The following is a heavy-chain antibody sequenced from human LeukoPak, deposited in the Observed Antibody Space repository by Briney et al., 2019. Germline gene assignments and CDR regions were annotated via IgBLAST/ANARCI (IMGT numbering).Heavy chain of an antibody. CDR3: ARDDGLYSNYLWFDP. J-gene: IGHJ5*02. V-gene: IGHV1-2*02. Sequence: GASVKVSCKASGYTFTGYYMHWVRQAPGQGLEWMGWINPNSGGTNYAQKFQGRVTMTRDTSISTAYMELSRLRSDDTAVYYCARDDGLYSNYLWFDPWGQGTLVTVSS. CDR2: INPNSGGT. CDR1: GYTFTGYY. D-gene: IGHD4-11*01.